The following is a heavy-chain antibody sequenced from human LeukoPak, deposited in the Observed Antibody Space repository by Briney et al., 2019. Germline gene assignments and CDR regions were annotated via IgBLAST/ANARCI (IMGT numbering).Heavy chain of an antibody. V-gene: IGHV3-20*04. D-gene: IGHD4-17*01. Sequence: GGSLRLSCAASGFTFDDYGMSWVRQAPGKGLEWVSGINWNGGSTGYADSVKGRFTISRDNAKNSLYLQMNSLRAEDTALYYCAREVPGDYGDYEGYYYYMDVWRKGTTVTVSS. CDR3: AREVPGDYGDYEGYYYYMDV. J-gene: IGHJ6*03. CDR2: INWNGGST. CDR1: GFTFDDYG.